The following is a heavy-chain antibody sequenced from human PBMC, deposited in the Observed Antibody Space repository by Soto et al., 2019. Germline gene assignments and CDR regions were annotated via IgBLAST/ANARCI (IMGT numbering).Heavy chain of an antibody. V-gene: IGHV3-48*01. J-gene: IGHJ4*02. CDR3: ARDRSPYGDYVAPIDY. CDR2: ISGSSSTI. D-gene: IGHD4-17*01. CDR1: GFTFSSYS. Sequence: EVQLVESGGGLVQPGGSLRLSCAASGFTFSSYSMNWVRQAPGKGLEWVSYISGSSSTIYYADSVKGRFTISRDNAKNSLYLQMNSLRAEDTAVYYCARDRSPYGDYVAPIDYWGQGTLVTVSS.